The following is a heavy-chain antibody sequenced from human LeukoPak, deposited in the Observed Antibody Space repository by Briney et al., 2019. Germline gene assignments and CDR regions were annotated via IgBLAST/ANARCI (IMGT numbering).Heavy chain of an antibody. Sequence: ASVKVSCKASGGTFSSYAISWVRQAPEQGLEWMGGIIPIFGTANYAQKFQGRVTITADKSTSTAYMELSSLRSEDTAVYYCARVLTYYYDSSGYYHFDYWGQGTLVTVSS. CDR3: ARVLTYYYDSSGYYHFDY. V-gene: IGHV1-69*06. D-gene: IGHD3-22*01. J-gene: IGHJ4*02. CDR2: IIPIFGTA. CDR1: GGTFSSYA.